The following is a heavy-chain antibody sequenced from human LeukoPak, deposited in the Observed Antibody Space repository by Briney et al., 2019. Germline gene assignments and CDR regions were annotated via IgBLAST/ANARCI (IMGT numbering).Heavy chain of an antibody. CDR3: ARLEGNYYFDY. CDR2: ISSSSSYI. V-gene: IGHV3-21*01. J-gene: IGHJ4*02. CDR1: GFTFSSYS. Sequence: GGSLRLSCAASGFTFSSYSMNWVRQAPGKGLEWVSSISSSSSYIYYADSVKGRFTISRDNAKNSLYLQMNSLRAEDTAVYYCARLEGNYYFDYWGQGTLVTVSS. D-gene: IGHD4-23*01.